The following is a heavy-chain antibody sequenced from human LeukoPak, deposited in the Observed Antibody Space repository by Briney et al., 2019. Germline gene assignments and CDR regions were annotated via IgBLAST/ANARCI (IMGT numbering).Heavy chain of an antibody. Sequence: PSETLSLTCTVSGGSISSSSYYWGWIRQPPGKGLEWIGSIYYSGSTNYNPSLKSRVTISVDTSKNQFSLKLSSVTAADTAVYYCAREGGYYYDSSGYYDYWGQGTLVTVSS. V-gene: IGHV4-39*07. J-gene: IGHJ4*02. D-gene: IGHD3-22*01. CDR1: GGSISSSSYY. CDR2: IYYSGST. CDR3: AREGGYYYDSSGYYDY.